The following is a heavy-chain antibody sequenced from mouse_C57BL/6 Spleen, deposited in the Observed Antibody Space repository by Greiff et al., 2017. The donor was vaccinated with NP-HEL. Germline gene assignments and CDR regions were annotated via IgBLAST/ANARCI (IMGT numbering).Heavy chain of an antibody. CDR2: IDPSDSET. CDR1: GYTFTSYW. D-gene: IGHD1-1*01. CDR3: ARQGLLYAMDY. V-gene: IGHV1-52*01. J-gene: IGHJ4*01. Sequence: QVQLQQSGAELVRPGSSVKLSCKASGYTFTSYWMHWVKQRPIQGLEWIGNIDPSDSETHYNQKFKDKATLTVDKSSSTAYMQLSSLTSEDSAVYYCARQGLLYAMDYWGQGTSVTVSS.